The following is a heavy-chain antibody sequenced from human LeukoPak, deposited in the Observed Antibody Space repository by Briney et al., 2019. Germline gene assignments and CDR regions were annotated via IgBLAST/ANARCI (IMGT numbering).Heavy chain of an antibody. V-gene: IGHV4-30-2*01. CDR1: GGSISSGGYS. D-gene: IGHD2-21*01. J-gene: IGHJ5*02. CDR2: IYHSGST. CDR3: ARVTHRWFDP. Sequence: SETLSLTCAVSGGSISSGGYSWSWLPQPPGQGLEWIGYIYHSGSTYDNPPLKSRVTISVDRSKNQFSLKLSSVTAADAAVYYCARVTHRWFDPWGQGTLVTVSS.